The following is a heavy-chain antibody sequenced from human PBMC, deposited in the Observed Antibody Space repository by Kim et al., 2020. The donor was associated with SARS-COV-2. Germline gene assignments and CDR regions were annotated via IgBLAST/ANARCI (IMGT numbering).Heavy chain of an antibody. CDR2: ISGIGGST. Sequence: GGSLRLSCAASGFTFSSYAMSWVRQAPGKGLEWVSDISGIGGSTYYADSVKGRFTIYRDNSKNTLYLQMNSLRAEDTAVYYCAGDTAKTPFGYWGQGTLGT. D-gene: IGHD5-18*01. CDR3: AGDTAKTPFGY. CDR1: GFTFSSYA. J-gene: IGHJ4*02. V-gene: IGHV3-23*01.